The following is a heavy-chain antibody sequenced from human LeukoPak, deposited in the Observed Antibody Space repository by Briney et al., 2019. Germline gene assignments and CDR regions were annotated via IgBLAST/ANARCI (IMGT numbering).Heavy chain of an antibody. CDR2: INGNGGRT. V-gene: IGHV3-20*04. D-gene: IGHD1-26*01. J-gene: IGHJ4*02. CDR1: GFIFNEYG. Sequence: GGSLRLSCVASGFIFNEYGMTWVRQIPGKGLEWVCGINGNGGRTGYADSVKGRFTISRDNAKNSLYLEMDSLRAEDAALYFCARLFNAGLGAPLDYGGQGTLVSVSS. CDR3: ARLFNAGLGAPLDY.